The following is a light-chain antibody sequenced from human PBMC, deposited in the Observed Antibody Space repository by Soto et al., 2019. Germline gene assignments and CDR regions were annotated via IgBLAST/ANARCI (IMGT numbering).Light chain of an antibody. CDR1: QSISSY. J-gene: IGKJ3*01. CDR2: HAS. CDR3: PQYNSYS. Sequence: IQMTQSPSSLFASIGDRGKITCRASQSISSYLNWYQQKPGTAPKLLIYHASTLESGVPSRFSGSGSGTELTLTISSLQPDDFATYYCPQYNSYSFGPWHKLDLK. V-gene: IGKV1-5*01.